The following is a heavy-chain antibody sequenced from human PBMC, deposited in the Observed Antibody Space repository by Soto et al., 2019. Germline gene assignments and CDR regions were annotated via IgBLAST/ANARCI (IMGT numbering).Heavy chain of an antibody. Sequence: SETLSLTCTVSGGSISSSSYYWGWIRQPPGKGLEWIGSFYYSGSTYYNPSLKSRLTISVDTSKNQFSLKLSSVTAADTAVYYCARYKSNYYYGMDVWGQGTTVTVSS. D-gene: IGHD1-20*01. CDR3: ARYKSNYYYGMDV. CDR1: GGSISSSSYY. CDR2: FYYSGST. V-gene: IGHV4-39*07. J-gene: IGHJ6*02.